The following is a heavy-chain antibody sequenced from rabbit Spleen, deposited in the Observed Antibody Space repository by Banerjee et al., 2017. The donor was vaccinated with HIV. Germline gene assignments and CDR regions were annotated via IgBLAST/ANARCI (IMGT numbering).Heavy chain of an antibody. CDR2: INAVTGKP. V-gene: IGHV1S45*01. J-gene: IGHJ4*01. CDR1: GFSFSDRDV. D-gene: IGHD4-2*01. Sequence: QEQLVESGGGLVKPEGSLTLTCKASGFSFSDRDVMCWVRQAPGKGLQWIACINAVTGKPVYASWVNGRFTISRTSSTTVTLQMTSLTVADTATYFCARDAAGREDFNLWGQGTLVTVS. CDR3: ARDAAGREDFNL.